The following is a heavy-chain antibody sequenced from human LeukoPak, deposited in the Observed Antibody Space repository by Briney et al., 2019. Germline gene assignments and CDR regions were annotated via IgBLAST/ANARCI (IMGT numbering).Heavy chain of an antibody. Sequence: ASVKVSCKASGYTFTSYDINWVRQATGQGLEWMGWMNPNSGNTGYAQKFQGRVTITRNTSISTAYMELSSLRSEDTAVYYCAREAAAGKRNNWFDPWGQGTLVTVSS. CDR1: GYTFTSYD. J-gene: IGHJ5*02. CDR3: AREAAAGKRNNWFDP. CDR2: MNPNSGNT. V-gene: IGHV1-8*03. D-gene: IGHD6-13*01.